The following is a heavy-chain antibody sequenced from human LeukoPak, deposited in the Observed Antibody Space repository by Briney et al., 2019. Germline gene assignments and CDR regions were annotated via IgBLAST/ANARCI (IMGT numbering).Heavy chain of an antibody. CDR3: AKVWDTYYYDSSGSFDY. Sequence: GGSLRLSCAASGFTFSSYAMSWVRQAPGKGLEWVSAISSSGGSTYYADSVKGRFTISRDNSKNTLYLQMNSLRAEDTAVYYCAKVWDTYYYDSSGSFDYWGQGTLVTVSS. J-gene: IGHJ4*02. V-gene: IGHV3-23*01. CDR2: ISSSGGST. D-gene: IGHD3-22*01. CDR1: GFTFSSYA.